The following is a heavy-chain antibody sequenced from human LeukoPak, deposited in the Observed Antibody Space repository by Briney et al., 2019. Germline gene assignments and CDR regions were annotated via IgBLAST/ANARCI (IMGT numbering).Heavy chain of an antibody. Sequence: PGGSLRLSCAASGFTFDDYAMHWVRQAPGKGLEWVSGISWNSGSIGYADSVKGRFTISRDNAKNSLYLQMNSLRAEDTALYYCARVGTVSLDDAFDIWGQGTMVTVSS. J-gene: IGHJ3*02. CDR3: ARVGTVSLDDAFDI. CDR2: ISWNSGSI. CDR1: GFTFDDYA. D-gene: IGHD4-11*01. V-gene: IGHV3-9*01.